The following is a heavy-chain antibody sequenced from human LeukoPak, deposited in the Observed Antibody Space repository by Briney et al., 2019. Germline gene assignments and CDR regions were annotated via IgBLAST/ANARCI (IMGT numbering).Heavy chain of an antibody. D-gene: IGHD3-22*01. Sequence: ASVKVSCKAAGYTYTSYGISWVRQAPGQGLEWMGWISAYNGNTNYAQKLQGRVTMTTDTSTSTAYMELRNLTSDGTAGCPLPIPPYDSSGYAIAYFDYWGQGTLVTVSS. CDR1: GYTYTSYG. CDR3: PIPPYDSSGYAIAYFDY. V-gene: IGHV1-18*01. CDR2: ISAYNGNT. J-gene: IGHJ4*02.